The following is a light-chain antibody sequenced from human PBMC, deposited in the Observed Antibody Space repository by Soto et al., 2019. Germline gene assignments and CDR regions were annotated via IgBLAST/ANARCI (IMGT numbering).Light chain of an antibody. V-gene: IGLV2-14*01. CDR1: SSDVGGHNY. CDR3: SSYTSSSTPFYV. CDR2: DVS. J-gene: IGLJ1*01. Sequence: QSVLTQPASVSGSPGQSITISCTGTSSDVGGHNYVSWYQQHPGKAPKLMIYDVSNRPSGVSNRFSGSKSGNTASLTISGLQAEDEADYYCSSYTSSSTPFYVFGTGTKLTVL.